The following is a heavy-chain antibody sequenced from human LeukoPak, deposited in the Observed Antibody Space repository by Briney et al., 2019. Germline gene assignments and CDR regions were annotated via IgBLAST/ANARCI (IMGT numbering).Heavy chain of an antibody. CDR3: AGHRRSGGYLPSGFDP. V-gene: IGHV4-31*03. CDR2: IYYSGST. J-gene: IGHJ5*02. Sequence: SQTLSLTCTVSGGSISSGGYYWSWIRQHPGKGLEWIGYIYYSGSTYYNPSLKSRVTISVDTSKNQFSLKLSSVTAADTAVYYCAGHRRSGGYLPSGFDPWGQGTLVTVSS. CDR1: GGSISSGGYY. D-gene: IGHD3-22*01.